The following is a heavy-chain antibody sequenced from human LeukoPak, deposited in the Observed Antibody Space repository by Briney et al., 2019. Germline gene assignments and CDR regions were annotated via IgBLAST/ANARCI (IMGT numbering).Heavy chain of an antibody. V-gene: IGHV4-39*01. Sequence: PSETLSLTCGVSGDSSISTNSYWGWIRQPPGRGLEWIGTIYYSGTSYYNPSLKSRVTISIDTSKNQFSLNMSPVTAADTAVYYCARLSGSHSYYFYMDVRGKGTTVTVSS. CDR1: GDSSISTNSY. J-gene: IGHJ6*03. D-gene: IGHD3-10*01. CDR3: ARLSGSHSYYFYMDV. CDR2: IYYSGTS.